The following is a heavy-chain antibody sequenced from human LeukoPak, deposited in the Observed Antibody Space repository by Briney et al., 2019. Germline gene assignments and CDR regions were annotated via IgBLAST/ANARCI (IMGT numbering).Heavy chain of an antibody. D-gene: IGHD2-2*01. CDR1: GGSISSYY. V-gene: IGHV4-4*07. CDR2: IYTSGST. CDR3: ARLGEILVLGHDAFDI. J-gene: IGHJ3*02. Sequence: SETLSLTCTVSGGSISSYYWSWIRQPAGKGLEWIGRIYTSGSTNYNPSLKSRVTMSVDTSQNQFSLKMTSVTAADTAVYFCARLGEILVLGHDAFDIWGQGTMVAVAS.